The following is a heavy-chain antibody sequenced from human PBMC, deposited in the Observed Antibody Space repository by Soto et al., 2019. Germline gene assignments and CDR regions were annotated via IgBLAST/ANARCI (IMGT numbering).Heavy chain of an antibody. V-gene: IGHV4-30-2*01. CDR1: GGSLSGATYS. CDR2: IFPSGTT. J-gene: IGHJ4*02. CDR3: ARSREFDY. Sequence: SETLSLTCGVSGGSLSGATYSWNWIRQPPGKGLEWIGYIFPSGTTYYNPSLKSRVTISIDVSKNQFSLSLRSLTAADTAVYYCARSREFDYWGQGTLVTVSS.